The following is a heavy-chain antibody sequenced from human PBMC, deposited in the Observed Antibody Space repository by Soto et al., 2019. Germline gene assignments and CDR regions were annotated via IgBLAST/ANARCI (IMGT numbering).Heavy chain of an antibody. CDR2: INPNSGGT. V-gene: IGHV1-2*04. D-gene: IGHD3-22*01. CDR3: ARGGHYYDSSGYYPTGAFDI. Sequence: ASVEVSCKASGYTFTGYYMHWLRQAPGQGLEWMGWINPNSGGTNYAQKFQGWVAMTRDTSISTAYMELSRLRSDDTAVYYCARGGHYYDSSGYYPTGAFDIWGQGTMVTVSS. J-gene: IGHJ3*02. CDR1: GYTFTGYY.